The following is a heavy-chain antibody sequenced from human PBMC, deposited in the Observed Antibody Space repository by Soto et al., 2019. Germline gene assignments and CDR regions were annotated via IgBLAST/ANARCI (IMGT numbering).Heavy chain of an antibody. CDR1: GGTFSSNT. CDR2: IIPILGIA. J-gene: IGHJ5*02. D-gene: IGHD4-17*01. CDR3: ARALGQYYGDYEYGWFDP. V-gene: IGHV1-69*02. Sequence: QVQLVQSGAEVKKPGSSVKVSCKASGGTFSSNTISWVRQAPGQGLEWMGRIIPILGIANYAQKFQGRVTINADKSTSTAYMELSSLRSEDTAVYYCARALGQYYGDYEYGWFDPWGQGTLVTVSS.